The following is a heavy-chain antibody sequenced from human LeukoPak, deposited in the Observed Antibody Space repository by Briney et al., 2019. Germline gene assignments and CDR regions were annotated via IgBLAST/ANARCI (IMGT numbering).Heavy chain of an antibody. Sequence: PAGSLRLSCAASGFTFSIYAISWVRQAPGKVLEWVSAIIGIGGSTYYADSVKGRFTISRDNSKNPLYLQMNSLRAEDTAVYYCAKGGELTHSVDYYDSSGYYYAYFQHWGQGTLVTVSS. J-gene: IGHJ1*01. D-gene: IGHD3-22*01. CDR3: AKGGELTHSVDYYDSSGYYYAYFQH. CDR1: GFTFSIYA. V-gene: IGHV3-23*01. CDR2: IIGIGGST.